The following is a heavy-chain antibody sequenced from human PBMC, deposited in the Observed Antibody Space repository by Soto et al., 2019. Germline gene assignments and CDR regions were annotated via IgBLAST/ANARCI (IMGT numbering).Heavy chain of an antibody. Sequence: QVQLVESGGGVVQPGRSLRLSCAASGFAFSTYGMHWVRQAPGKGLEWVAVIWYDGSYRYYADSVKGRFTISRDDSKSKVYLQMSSLRVEDTAVYYCARPDTVIGVRVVDVWGQGTTVIVSS. CDR1: GFAFSTYG. V-gene: IGHV3-33*01. D-gene: IGHD2-21*01. CDR2: IWYDGSYR. J-gene: IGHJ6*02. CDR3: ARPDTVIGVRVVDV.